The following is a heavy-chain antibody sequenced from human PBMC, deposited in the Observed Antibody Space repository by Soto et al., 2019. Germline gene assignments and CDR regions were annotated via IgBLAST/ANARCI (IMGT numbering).Heavy chain of an antibody. CDR1: GGSISNYY. V-gene: IGHV4-59*01. J-gene: IGHJ4*02. Sequence: SETLSLTCTVSGGSISNYYWSWIRQPPGKGLEWIGCIFYSGSTNYSPSLRSRVTISVDTSKNQFSLKLSSVTAADTAVYCCARGDPTYYDDSSGYYTFAYWGQGTLVTVSS. CDR2: IFYSGST. D-gene: IGHD3-22*01. CDR3: ARGDPTYYDDSSGYYTFAY.